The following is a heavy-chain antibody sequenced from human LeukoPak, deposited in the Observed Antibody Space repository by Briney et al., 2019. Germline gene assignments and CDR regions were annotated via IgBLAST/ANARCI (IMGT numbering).Heavy chain of an antibody. Sequence: KPTETLSLTCDVYGRSFRGYYWSWTRQPPGKGLEWIGEINHSGFINYNPTLKSRVIISADTSKIQFSLKLTSVTVADTAVYYCARGQRAFDIWGQGTMVTVST. CDR3: ARGQRAFDI. CDR2: INHSGFI. CDR1: GRSFRGYY. V-gene: IGHV4-34*01. J-gene: IGHJ3*02.